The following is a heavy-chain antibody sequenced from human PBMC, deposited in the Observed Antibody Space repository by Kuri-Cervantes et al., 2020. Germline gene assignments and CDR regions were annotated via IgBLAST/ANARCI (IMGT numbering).Heavy chain of an antibody. D-gene: IGHD2-21*02. J-gene: IGHJ3*02. CDR2: IIPIFGTA. Sequence: SVKVSCKASGYTFTSYGISWVRQAPGQGLEWMGGIIPIFGTANYAQKFQGRVTVTRDTSTSTVYMELSSLRSEDTAVYYCARDRAAIEVTDAFDIWGQGTMVTVSS. CDR3: ARDRAAIEVTDAFDI. V-gene: IGHV1-69*05. CDR1: GYTFTSYG.